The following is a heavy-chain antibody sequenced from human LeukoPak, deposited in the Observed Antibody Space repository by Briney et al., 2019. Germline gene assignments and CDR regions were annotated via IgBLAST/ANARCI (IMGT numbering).Heavy chain of an antibody. Sequence: ASVKVSCKASGYTFTMYYIHWVRQAPGQGLEWMGWINAYNGDTQYAQNLQGRLTMTTDTSTSMAFMELRSLRPDDTAVYFCARWGLVAPGTYYYYYMDVWGRGTTVTVSS. CDR3: ARWGLVAPGTYYYYYMDV. CDR2: INAYNGDT. D-gene: IGHD2-2*01. CDR1: GYTFTMYY. V-gene: IGHV1-18*04. J-gene: IGHJ6*03.